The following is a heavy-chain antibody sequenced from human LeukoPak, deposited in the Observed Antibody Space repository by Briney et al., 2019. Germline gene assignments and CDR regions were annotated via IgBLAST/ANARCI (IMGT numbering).Heavy chain of an antibody. CDR1: GGSFSGYY. V-gene: IGHV4-34*01. D-gene: IGHD3-22*01. CDR2: INHSGST. CDR3: ARRIRVGSNNHYYHSNTFLFDY. J-gene: IGHJ4*02. Sequence: SETLSLTCAVYGGSFSGYYWSWIRQPPGKGLEWIGEINHSGSTNYNPSLKSRVTISVDTSKNQFSLKLSSVTAADTAVYYCARRIRVGSNNHYYHSNTFLFDYWGQGTLVTVSS.